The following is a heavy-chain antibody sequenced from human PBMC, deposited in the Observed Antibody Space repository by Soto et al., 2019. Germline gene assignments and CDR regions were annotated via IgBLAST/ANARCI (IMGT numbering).Heavy chain of an antibody. CDR3: SYGAVPYDFDS. D-gene: IGHD3-10*01. CDR2: IKQDGSEK. Sequence: PGGSLRLSCAASGFSFSSYWMSWVRQAPGKGLEWVANIKQDGSEKYYVDSVKGRFTISRDNAKNSLYLQMNSLRAEDTAVYYCSYGAVPYDFDSCSQGTSVPVS. J-gene: IGHJ4*01. CDR1: GFSFSSYW. V-gene: IGHV3-7*01.